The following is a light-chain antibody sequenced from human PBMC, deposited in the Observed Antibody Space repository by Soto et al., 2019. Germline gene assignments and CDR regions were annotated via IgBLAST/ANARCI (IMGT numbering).Light chain of an antibody. Sequence: VMKQAPATLSVSQGERATLSCRASQTINNNVAWYQLKDGQVPRLVIYGASTRATDIPARCSVRWSWTEFTLTISSLKSEDFAEYHGQQYNNWPQTFGQGTKVDIK. V-gene: IGKV3-15*01. CDR1: QTINNN. CDR2: GAS. CDR3: QQYNNWPQT. J-gene: IGKJ1*01.